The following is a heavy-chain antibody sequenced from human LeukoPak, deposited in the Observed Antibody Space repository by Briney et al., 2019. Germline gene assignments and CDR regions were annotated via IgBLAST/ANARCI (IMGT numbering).Heavy chain of an antibody. J-gene: IGHJ4*02. CDR2: ISSSSSYT. V-gene: IGHV3-21*01. CDR1: GFTFSSYS. CDR3: ARGRSSSGSMNEY. D-gene: IGHD3-10*01. Sequence: GGSLRLSCAASGFTFSSYSMNWDRQAPGKGLEWVSSISSSSSYTYYADSVKGRFTISRDNAKNSLYLQMNSLRAEDTAVYYCARGRSSSGSMNEYWGQGTLVTVSS.